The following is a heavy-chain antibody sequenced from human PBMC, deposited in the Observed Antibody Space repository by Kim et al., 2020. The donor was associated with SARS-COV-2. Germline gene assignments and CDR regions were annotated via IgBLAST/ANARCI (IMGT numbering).Heavy chain of an antibody. CDR3: AREHPRWSYGLDG. CDR2: LNPSDGNT. J-gene: IGHJ6*02. V-gene: IGHV1-46*01. CDR1: GFTFTSYH. Sequence: ASVKVSCKAYGFTFTSYHMNWVRQAPGQGLEWMGSLNPSDGNTTFAQNFQGRVSMNMDTSTSTVYMELISLTPEDTAVYYCAREHPRWSYGLDGWGQGTTVTVSS. D-gene: IGHD4-17*01.